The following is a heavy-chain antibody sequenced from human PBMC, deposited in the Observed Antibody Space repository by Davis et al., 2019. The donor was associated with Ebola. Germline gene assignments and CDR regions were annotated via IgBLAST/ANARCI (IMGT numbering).Heavy chain of an antibody. J-gene: IGHJ6*02. CDR2: ISYSEGT. CDR3: ARSASAAGSWYYYGLDV. CDR1: GFTFSSYW. D-gene: IGHD6-13*01. V-gene: IGHV4-34*01. Sequence: GSLRLSCAASGFTFSSYWMSWIRQPPGKGLEWIGEISYSEGTNYNPSLKSRVTISIDTSKNQFSLKLSSVTAADTAVYYCARSASAAGSWYYYGLDVWGQGTTVTVSS.